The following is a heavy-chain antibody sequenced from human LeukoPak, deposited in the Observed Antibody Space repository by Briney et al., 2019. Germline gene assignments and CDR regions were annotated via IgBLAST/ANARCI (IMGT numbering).Heavy chain of an antibody. CDR3: ARGWIAVAGTSDNWFDP. J-gene: IGHJ5*02. V-gene: IGHV1-8*01. Sequence: ASVKVSCEASGCTFTSYDINWVRQATGQGLEWMGWMNPNSGNTGYAQKFQGRVTMTRNTSISTAYMELSSLRSEDTAVYYCARGWIAVAGTSDNWFDPWGQGTLVTVSS. D-gene: IGHD6-19*01. CDR2: MNPNSGNT. CDR1: GCTFTSYD.